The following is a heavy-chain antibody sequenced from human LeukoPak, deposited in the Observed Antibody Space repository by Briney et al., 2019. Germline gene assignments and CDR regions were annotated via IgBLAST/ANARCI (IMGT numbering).Heavy chain of an antibody. V-gene: IGHV3-43*01. J-gene: IGHJ4*02. D-gene: IGHD6-6*01. CDR1: GFTFGDYT. CDR2: ISWDGGST. Sequence: GGSLRLSCAASGFTFGDYTMHWVRQAPGKGLEWVSLISWDGGSTYYADSVKGRFTISRNNSKNSLYLQMNSLRTEDTALYYCAKDRYSSSSGYYFDYWGQGTLVTVSS. CDR3: AKDRYSSSSGYYFDY.